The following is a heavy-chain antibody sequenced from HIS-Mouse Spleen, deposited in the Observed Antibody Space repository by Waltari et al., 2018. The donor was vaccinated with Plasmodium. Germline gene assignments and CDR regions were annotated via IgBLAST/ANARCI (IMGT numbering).Heavy chain of an antibody. CDR3: ARARYCSSTSCYAFDI. V-gene: IGHV4-39*07. CDR1: GGSISSSSYY. J-gene: IGHJ3*02. CDR2: SYYSGST. D-gene: IGHD2-2*01. Sequence: QLQLQESGPGLVKPSETLSLTCTVSGGSISSSSYYWGWIRQPPGKGLEGIGSSYYSGSTYYNPSLKSRVTISVDTSKNQFSLKLSSVTAADTAVYYCARARYCSSTSCYAFDIWGQGTMVTVSS.